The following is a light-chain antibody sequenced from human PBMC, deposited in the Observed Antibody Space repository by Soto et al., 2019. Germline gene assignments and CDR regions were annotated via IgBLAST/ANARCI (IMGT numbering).Light chain of an antibody. J-gene: IGLJ2*01. Sequence: QSVLTQPPSASGTPGQRVTISCSGSSSNIGSNTVNWYQQLPGTAPKLLIYSNNQRPSGVPDRFSGSKSGTSASLAISGLQSEDEADYYCAAWDDSLNGVVFGGGTKATV. CDR3: AAWDDSLNGVV. CDR2: SNN. V-gene: IGLV1-44*01. CDR1: SSNIGSNT.